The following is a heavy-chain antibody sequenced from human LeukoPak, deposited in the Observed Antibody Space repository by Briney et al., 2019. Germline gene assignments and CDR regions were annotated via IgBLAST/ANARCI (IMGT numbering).Heavy chain of an antibody. CDR2: IYYSGST. CDR1: GGSISSSSYY. V-gene: IGHV4-39*01. Sequence: SETLSLTCTVSGGSISSSSYYWGWIREPPGKGLEWIGSIYYSGSTYYNPSLKSRVTISVDTSKNQFSLKLSSATAADTAVYYCASLVNLYYDFWSGYPGSIFDYWGQGTLLTVSS. D-gene: IGHD3-3*01. J-gene: IGHJ4*02. CDR3: ASLVNLYYDFWSGYPGSIFDY.